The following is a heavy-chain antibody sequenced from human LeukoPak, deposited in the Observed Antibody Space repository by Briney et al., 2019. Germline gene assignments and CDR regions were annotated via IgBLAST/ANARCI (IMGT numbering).Heavy chain of an antibody. J-gene: IGHJ6*03. Sequence: SETLSLTCTVSGGSISSGSYYCSWIRQPAGKGLEWIGRIYTSGSTNYNPSLKSRVTISVDTTKNQFSLTLSSVTAADTAVYYCARGDWNDSYYYYYYMDVWGKGTTVTISS. CDR3: ARGDWNDSYYYYYYMDV. D-gene: IGHD1-1*01. V-gene: IGHV4-61*02. CDR1: GGSISSGSYY. CDR2: IYTSGST.